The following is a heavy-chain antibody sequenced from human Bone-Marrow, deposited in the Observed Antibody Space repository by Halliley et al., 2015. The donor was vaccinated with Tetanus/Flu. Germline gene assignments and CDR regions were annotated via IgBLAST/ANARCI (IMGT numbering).Heavy chain of an antibody. V-gene: IGHV4-30-2*05. J-gene: IGHJ5*02. CDR3: VRVVLRGVNWFAL. CDR2: IYYSGKT. D-gene: IGHD3-10*01. CDR1: GDSITRGGYS. Sequence: TLSLTCAVSGDSITRGGYSWSWIRQSPGKGLEWIANIYYSGKTNFNPSLKSRLTISLDASENQFSLKLMSMTAADTAVYYCVRVVLRGVNWFALWGQGTQVTVSS.